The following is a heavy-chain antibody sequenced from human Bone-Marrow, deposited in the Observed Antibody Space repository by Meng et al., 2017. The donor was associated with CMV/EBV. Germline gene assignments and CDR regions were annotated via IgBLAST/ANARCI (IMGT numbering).Heavy chain of an antibody. D-gene: IGHD2/OR15-2a*01. CDR3: ASPLSGSPYYYYYGMDV. CDR1: GYTFTSYY. CDR2: INPSGGST. V-gene: IGHV1-46*01. Sequence: ASVKVSCKASGYTFTSYYMHWVRQAPGQGLEWMGIINPSGGSTSYAQKFQGRVTITTDESTSTAYMELSSLRSEDTAVYYCASPLSGSPYYYYYGMDVWGQGTTVTVSS. J-gene: IGHJ6*02.